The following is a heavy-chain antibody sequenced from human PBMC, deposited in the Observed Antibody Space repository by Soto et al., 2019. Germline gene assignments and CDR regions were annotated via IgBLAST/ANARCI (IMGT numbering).Heavy chain of an antibody. CDR3: AKETVWSGPPYYFDH. Sequence: GGSLRLSCAASGFTFSSSAMSWVRQAPGKGLEWLSSISRTGGSTYYPGSVKGRFTISRDNSRNTLYLQVDSLRVEDTAMYYCAKETVWSGPPYYFDHWGQGILVTVSS. V-gene: IGHV3-23*01. D-gene: IGHD3-3*01. CDR1: GFTFSSSA. J-gene: IGHJ4*02. CDR2: ISRTGGST.